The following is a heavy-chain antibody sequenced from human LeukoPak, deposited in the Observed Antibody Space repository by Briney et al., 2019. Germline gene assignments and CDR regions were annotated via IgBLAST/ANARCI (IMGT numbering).Heavy chain of an antibody. J-gene: IGHJ5*02. CDR3: ARDLRSSGWFDI. V-gene: IGHV4-4*07. D-gene: IGHD6-19*01. CDR1: GDSISSYY. Sequence: SETLSLTCTVSGDSISSYYWSWIRQPVGKGLEWIGRVHTSGSTNYSPSLKSRVAMSVHTSKNQFSLKLSSVTAADTAIYYCARDLRSSGWFDIWGQGTLVTVSS. CDR2: VHTSGST.